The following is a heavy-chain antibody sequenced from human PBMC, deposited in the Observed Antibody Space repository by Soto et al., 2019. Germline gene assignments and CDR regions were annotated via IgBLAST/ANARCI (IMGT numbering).Heavy chain of an antibody. V-gene: IGHV3-7*01. J-gene: IGHJ4*02. CDR1: GFTFIKHW. Sequence: EVQVVESGGGLAQPGGPLGLSFAAFGFTFIKHWMTWSRPVAGKGLEWVANIKEDGSGKDYADSVRGRFTISRDNANNSLYLQMSSLRAEDTAVYYCTRDVGDSWGQGTLVTVSS. CDR3: TRDVGDS. CDR2: IKEDGSGK. D-gene: IGHD2-15*01.